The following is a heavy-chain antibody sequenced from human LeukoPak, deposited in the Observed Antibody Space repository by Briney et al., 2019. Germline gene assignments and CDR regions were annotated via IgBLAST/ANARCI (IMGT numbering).Heavy chain of an antibody. CDR3: ARDRNWFDP. V-gene: IGHV5-51*01. J-gene: IGHJ5*02. CDR1: GYSFTTYW. CDR2: IYPGDSDT. Sequence: GESLKISCKASGYSFTTYWIGRVRQMPGKGLEWMGMIYPGDSDTRYSPSFQGQVTMSVDKYTNTAYLHWSSLKASDTAMYYCARDRNWFDPWGQGTLVIVSS.